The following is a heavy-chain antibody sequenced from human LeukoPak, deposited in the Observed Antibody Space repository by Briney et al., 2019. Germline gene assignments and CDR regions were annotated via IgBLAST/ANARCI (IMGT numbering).Heavy chain of an antibody. CDR3: ARDIEAAGLFLDY. Sequence: GGSLRLSCAASGFTFSSYWMTCVRQAPGKGLEWVANIKYDGSEKDYMDSVKGRFTISRDNAKNSLYLQMNSLRAEDTAVYYCARDIEAAGLFLDYWGQGTLVTVSS. V-gene: IGHV3-7*01. J-gene: IGHJ4*02. CDR2: IKYDGSEK. CDR1: GFTFSSYW. D-gene: IGHD6-13*01.